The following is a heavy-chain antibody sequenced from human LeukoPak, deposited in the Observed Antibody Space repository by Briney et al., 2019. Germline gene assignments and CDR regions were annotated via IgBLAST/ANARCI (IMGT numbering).Heavy chain of an antibody. CDR2: IYYSGST. V-gene: IGHV4-59*12. D-gene: IGHD3-10*01. CDR1: GGSINSYY. J-gene: IGHJ5*02. CDR3: ARDWAPKYYYGSGSSNWFDP. Sequence: PSETLSLTCTVSGGSINSYYWSWIRQPPGKGLEWIGYIYYSGSTNYNPSLKSRVTISVDTSKNQFSLKLSSVTAADTAVYYCARDWAPKYYYGSGSSNWFDPWGQGTLVTVSS.